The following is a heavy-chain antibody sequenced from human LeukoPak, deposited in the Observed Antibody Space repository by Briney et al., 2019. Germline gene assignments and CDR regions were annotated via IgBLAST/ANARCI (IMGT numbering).Heavy chain of an antibody. D-gene: IGHD2-2*01. Sequence: ASVKVSCKVSGYTLIELSMHWVRQAPGKGLEWMGGFDPEDGKTIYAQKFQGRVTINADESTSTAYMELSSLRSKDTAVYYCARVVTPKYCSSTSCYWKGWFDPWGQGTLVTVSS. V-gene: IGHV1-24*01. CDR3: ARVVTPKYCSSTSCYWKGWFDP. CDR2: FDPEDGKT. J-gene: IGHJ5*02. CDR1: GYTLIELS.